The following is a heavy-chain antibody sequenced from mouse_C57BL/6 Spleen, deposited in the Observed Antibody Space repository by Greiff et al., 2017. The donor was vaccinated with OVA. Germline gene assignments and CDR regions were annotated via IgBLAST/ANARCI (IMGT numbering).Heavy chain of an antibody. V-gene: IGHV1-64*01. CDR2: IHPNSGST. CDR1: GYTFTSYW. Sequence: QVQLQQSGAELVKPGASVKLSCKASGYTFTSYWMHWVQQRPGQGLEWIGMIHPNSGSTNYNEKLKSKATLTVDKSSSTAYMQLSSLTSEDSAVYDCARDYSNYGFAYWGQGTLVTVSA. J-gene: IGHJ3*01. CDR3: ARDYSNYGFAY. D-gene: IGHD2-5*01.